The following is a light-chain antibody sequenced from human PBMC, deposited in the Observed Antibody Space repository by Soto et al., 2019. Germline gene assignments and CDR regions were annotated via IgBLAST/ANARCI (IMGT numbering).Light chain of an antibody. CDR2: GAS. CDR1: QSVSSSS. CDR3: QQYGSSPWT. Sequence: EIVLTQSPGTLSLSPGERVTLSCRASQSVSSSSLAWYQQKPGQAPRLLIYGASSRATGIPDRFSGSGSGTDFTLTISRLEPEDFALYYCQQYGSSPWTFGQCTKVEI. V-gene: IGKV3-20*01. J-gene: IGKJ1*01.